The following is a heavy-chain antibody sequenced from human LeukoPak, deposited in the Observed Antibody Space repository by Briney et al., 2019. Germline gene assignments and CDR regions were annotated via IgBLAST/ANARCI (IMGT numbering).Heavy chain of an antibody. CDR2: IYHSGST. V-gene: IGHV4-4*02. CDR1: GGSISSSNW. J-gene: IGHJ3*02. D-gene: IGHD1-20*01. CDR3: ARDLTYNWNGRRDDAFDI. Sequence: SETLSLTCAVSGGSISSSNWWSWVRQPPGKGLEWIGEIYHSGSTNYNPSLKSRVTISVDTSKNQFSLKLSSVTAADTAVYYCARDLTYNWNGRRDDAFDIWGQGTMVTVSS.